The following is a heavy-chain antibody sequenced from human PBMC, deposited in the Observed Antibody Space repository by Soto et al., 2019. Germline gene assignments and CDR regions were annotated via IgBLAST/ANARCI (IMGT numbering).Heavy chain of an antibody. V-gene: IGHV4-61*08. J-gene: IGHJ4*02. CDR3: ARGARLGEFQI. D-gene: IGHD3-16*01. CDR2: IYYSGST. CDR1: DGSVSSGGYY. Sequence: QVQLQESGPGLVKPSETLSLTCTVSDGSVSSGGYYWSWIRQPPGKGLEWIGYIYYSGSTNYNPSLKSRVTISKDTSKNQFSLRLSSVTAADTAVYYYARGARLGEFQIWGQGTLVTVSS.